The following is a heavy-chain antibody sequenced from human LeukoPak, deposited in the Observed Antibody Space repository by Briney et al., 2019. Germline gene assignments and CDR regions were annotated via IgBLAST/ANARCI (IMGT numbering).Heavy chain of an antibody. Sequence: AWVKVSCKASGGTFSSYAISWVRQAPGEGLEWMGRIIPMFGTANYAQKFQGRVTITTDESTSTAYMELSSLRSEDTAVYYCAAYDSTANWFDPWGQGTLVTVSS. CDR1: GGTFSSYA. CDR2: IIPMFGTA. V-gene: IGHV1-69*05. D-gene: IGHD3-22*01. J-gene: IGHJ5*02. CDR3: AAYDSTANWFDP.